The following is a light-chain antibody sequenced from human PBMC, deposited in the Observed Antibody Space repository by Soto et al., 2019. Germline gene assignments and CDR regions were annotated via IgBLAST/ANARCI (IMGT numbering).Light chain of an antibody. CDR1: QSVLYSSNNKNY. J-gene: IGKJ4*01. CDR3: HQYLTSPLT. CDR2: WAS. Sequence: DIVMTQSPDSLAVSLGERATINCKSSQSVLYSSNNKNYLAWYQVKPGQPPHLLIYWASSRESGVPDRFSGSGSGTDFTLTISSLQAEDVAVYYCHQYLTSPLTFGGGTKVDIK. V-gene: IGKV4-1*01.